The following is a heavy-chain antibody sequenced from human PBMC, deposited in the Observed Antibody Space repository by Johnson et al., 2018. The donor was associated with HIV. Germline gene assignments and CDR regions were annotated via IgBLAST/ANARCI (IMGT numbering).Heavy chain of an antibody. V-gene: IGHV3-30*03. Sequence: VQLVESGGGVVRPGGSLRLSCAASGFTFDDYGMNWVRQAPGKGLEWVALISYDGTDKFYATSVKGRFTVSRDNSNNILFLQMSSLRSDDTAVYFCARVQRSGWFHTDAFDLWGQGTMVTVSS. J-gene: IGHJ3*01. CDR3: ARVQRSGWFHTDAFDL. CDR1: GFTFDDYG. CDR2: ISYDGTDK. D-gene: IGHD6-19*01.